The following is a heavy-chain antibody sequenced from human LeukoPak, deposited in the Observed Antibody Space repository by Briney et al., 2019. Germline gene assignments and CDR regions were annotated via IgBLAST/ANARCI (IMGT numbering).Heavy chain of an antibody. D-gene: IGHD2-15*01. CDR2: INPNSGGT. CDR1: GYTFTGYY. V-gene: IGHV1-2*02. J-gene: IGHJ5*02. Sequence: ASVKVSCKSSGYTFTGYYMHWVRQAPGQGLEWMGWINPNSGGTNYAQKFQGRVTMTRDTSISTAYMELSRLRSDDTAVYYCAIPLGYCSGGSCYDGVNWCDPWGQGTLVTVSS. CDR3: AIPLGYCSGGSCYDGVNWCDP.